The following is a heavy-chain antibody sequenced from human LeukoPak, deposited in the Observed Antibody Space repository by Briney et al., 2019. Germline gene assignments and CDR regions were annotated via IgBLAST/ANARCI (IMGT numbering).Heavy chain of an antibody. J-gene: IGHJ4*02. Sequence: PGGSLRLSCAASGFTFSSYWMSWVRQAPGKGLEWVANIKQDGSEKYYVDSVKGRFTISRDNSKNTLYLQMNSLRAEDTAVYYCAKGRDGYQNSFDYWGQGTLVTVSS. CDR1: GFTFSSYW. D-gene: IGHD5-24*01. CDR3: AKGRDGYQNSFDY. V-gene: IGHV3-7*03. CDR2: IKQDGSEK.